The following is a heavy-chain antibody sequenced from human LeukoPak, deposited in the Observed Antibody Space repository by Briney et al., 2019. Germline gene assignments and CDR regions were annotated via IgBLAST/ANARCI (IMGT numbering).Heavy chain of an antibody. CDR1: GGSFSSYY. V-gene: IGHV4-59*01. J-gene: IGHJ4*02. CDR3: ARRNYGSGSYYVVHFVH. Sequence: SETLSLTCAVSGGSFSSYYWSWARQPPGKALEWIGYIYHTGNTNYNPSLKSRLTMSIDTSKNQFSLNLNSVTAADTAVYYCARRNYGSGSYYVVHFVHWGQGTLVTVSS. CDR2: IYHTGNT. D-gene: IGHD3-10*01.